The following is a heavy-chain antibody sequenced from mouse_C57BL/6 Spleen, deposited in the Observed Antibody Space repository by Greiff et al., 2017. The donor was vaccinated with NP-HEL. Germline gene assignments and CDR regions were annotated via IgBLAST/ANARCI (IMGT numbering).Heavy chain of an antibody. CDR1: GYTFTSYG. J-gene: IGHJ2*01. V-gene: IGHV1-81*01. CDR3: ARNGGGFDY. Sequence: QVHVKQSGAELARPGASVKLSCKASGYTFTSYGISWVKQRTGQGLEWIGEIYPRSGNTYYNEKFKGKATLTADKSSSTAYMELRSLTSEDSAVYFCARNGGGFDYWGQGTTLTVSS. CDR2: IYPRSGNT.